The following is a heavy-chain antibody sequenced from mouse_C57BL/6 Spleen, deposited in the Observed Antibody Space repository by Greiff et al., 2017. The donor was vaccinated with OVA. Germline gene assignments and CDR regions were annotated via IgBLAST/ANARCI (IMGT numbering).Heavy chain of an antibody. J-gene: IGHJ2*01. CDR3: ARSRLITTVVAPFDY. Sequence: QVQLQQSGPELVKPGASVKISCKASGYSFTSYYIHWVKRGPGRGLGWIGWIYPGSGITRYNEKFKGKATLTADTSSSTAYMQLSSLTSEDSAVYYCARSRLITTVVAPFDYWGQGTTLTVSS. V-gene: IGHV1-66*01. D-gene: IGHD1-1*01. CDR2: IYPGSGIT. CDR1: GYSFTSYY.